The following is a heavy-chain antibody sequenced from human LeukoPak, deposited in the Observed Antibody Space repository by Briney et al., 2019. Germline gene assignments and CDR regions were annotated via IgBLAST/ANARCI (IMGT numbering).Heavy chain of an antibody. CDR3: ARGDGGLFDY. J-gene: IGHJ4*02. D-gene: IGHD4-23*01. CDR2: ISYHGSGK. Sequence: GSLRPSCAASGFTFSTYGMHLGRQAPGEGLEWVAIISYHGSGKDYGDSVKGRFTISRDNAKNTMYLEMNSLRADDTALYYCARGDGGLFDYWGQGTLVTVSS. V-gene: IGHV3-30*03. CDR1: GFTFSTYG.